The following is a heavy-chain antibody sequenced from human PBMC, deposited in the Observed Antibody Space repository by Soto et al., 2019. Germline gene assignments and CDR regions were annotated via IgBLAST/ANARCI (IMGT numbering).Heavy chain of an antibody. CDR1: GASITSDGYS. V-gene: IGHV4-30-2*06. CDR3: ARDPSHWFDP. J-gene: IGHJ5*02. Sequence: SETLSLTCAVSGASITSDGYSWSWIRQSPGKGLEWIGYIFHSGTTQYNPSLRGRVTISVDRSKNQFSLRLNSVTAADAAVYYCARDPSHWFDPWGQGALVTVSS. CDR2: IFHSGTT.